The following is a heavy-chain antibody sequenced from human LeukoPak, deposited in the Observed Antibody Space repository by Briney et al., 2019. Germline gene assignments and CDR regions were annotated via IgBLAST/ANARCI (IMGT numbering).Heavy chain of an antibody. CDR3: AKEGIIAVAGTSAHFDY. D-gene: IGHD6-19*01. Sequence: GGSLRLSCAASGFTFSSYGMHWVRQAPGKGLEWVAVISYDGSNKYYADSVKGRFTISRDNSKNTLYLQMNSLRAEDTAVYYCAKEGIIAVAGTSAHFDYWGQGTLVTVSS. CDR2: ISYDGSNK. CDR1: GFTFSSYG. J-gene: IGHJ4*02. V-gene: IGHV3-30*18.